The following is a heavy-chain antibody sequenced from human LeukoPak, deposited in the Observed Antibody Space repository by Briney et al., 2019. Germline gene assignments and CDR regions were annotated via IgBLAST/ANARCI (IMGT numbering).Heavy chain of an antibody. CDR1: GGSISSSSYY. CDR2: IYYRGST. J-gene: IGHJ4*02. Sequence: SETLSLTCTVSGGSISSSSYYWGWIRQPPGKGREWIGSIYYRGSTYYNPSLKSRVTISVDTSKNQFSLKLSSVTAADTAVYYCARWIVSGFDYWGQGTLVTVSS. CDR3: ARWIVSGFDY. D-gene: IGHD3-16*02. V-gene: IGHV4-39*01.